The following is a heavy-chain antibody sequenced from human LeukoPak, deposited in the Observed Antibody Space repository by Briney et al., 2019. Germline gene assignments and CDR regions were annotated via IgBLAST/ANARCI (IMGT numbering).Heavy chain of an antibody. CDR2: IDRDGSRI. CDR1: GFTFSSYW. Sequence: GGSLRLSCAVSGFTFSSYWMHWVRQAPGKGLVWVSRIDRDGSRINYADSVKGRFTISRDNSKNTLYLQMNSLRAEDTAVYYCARARGIQLWPYYFDYWGQGTLVTVSS. CDR3: ARARGIQLWPYYFDY. V-gene: IGHV3-74*01. J-gene: IGHJ4*02. D-gene: IGHD5-18*01.